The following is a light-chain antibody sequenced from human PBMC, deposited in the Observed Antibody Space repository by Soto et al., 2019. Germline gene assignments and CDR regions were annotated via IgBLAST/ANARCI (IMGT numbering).Light chain of an antibody. CDR3: QQYKDYSYT. V-gene: IGKV1-5*01. CDR2: DAS. J-gene: IGKJ2*01. CDR1: QNIGDW. Sequence: DIQMTQSPSTLSAFVGDRVTITCRASQNIGDWVAWYQQKPGKAPKLVIYDASSLESGVPSRFSGSGSGTEFTLTITSLQPDDFATYYCQQYKDYSYTFGQGTKVELK.